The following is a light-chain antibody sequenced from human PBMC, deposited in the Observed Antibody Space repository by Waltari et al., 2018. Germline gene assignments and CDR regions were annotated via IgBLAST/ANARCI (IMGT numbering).Light chain of an antibody. CDR2: SIY. CDR3: QQTFTAPLT. Sequence: DIQMTQSPSSLSAAVGDRGTITCRASQNIVSYLHWYQQTPGKVPKLLIYSIYSLQRGVPSRFSGNGSGTEFTLTINNLQPEDFTTYYCQQTFTAPLTFGPGTRVDV. CDR1: QNIVSY. V-gene: IGKV1-39*01. J-gene: IGKJ3*01.